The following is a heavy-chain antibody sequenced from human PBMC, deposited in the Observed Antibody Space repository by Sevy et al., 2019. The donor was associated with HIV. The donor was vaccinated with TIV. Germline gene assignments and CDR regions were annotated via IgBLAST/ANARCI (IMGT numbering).Heavy chain of an antibody. J-gene: IGHJ4*02. CDR1: GYTFTSYG. D-gene: IGHD2-21*02. CDR2: ISAYNGNT. CDR3: ARDAYCGGDCYPTPPFDY. Sequence: ASVKVSCKASGYTFTSYGISWVRQAPGQGLEWMGWISAYNGNTNYAQKLQGRVTMTTDTSTSTAYMELRSLGSDDTAVYYCARDAYCGGDCYPTPPFDYWGQGTLVTVSS. V-gene: IGHV1-18*01.